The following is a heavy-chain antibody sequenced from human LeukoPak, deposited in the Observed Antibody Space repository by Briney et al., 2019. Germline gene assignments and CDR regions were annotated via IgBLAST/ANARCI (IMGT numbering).Heavy chain of an antibody. J-gene: IGHJ4*02. V-gene: IGHV1-2*02. CDR3: ARSKAVTWQQLYSF. D-gene: IGHD6-13*01. CDR1: GYTFIDYY. Sequence: ASVKVSCKASGYTFIDYYMHWVRQAPGQGLEWMGWINPNSGGTNYAQKFQGRVTMTRDMSISTAYMELSSLRSDDTALYYCARSKAVTWQQLYSFWGQGTLVTVSS. CDR2: INPNSGGT.